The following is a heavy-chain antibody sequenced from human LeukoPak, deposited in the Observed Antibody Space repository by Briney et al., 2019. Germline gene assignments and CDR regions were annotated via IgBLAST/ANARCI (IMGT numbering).Heavy chain of an antibody. Sequence: SETLSLTCTVSGGTINNYYWSWIRQPPGKGLEWIGYIYYSGSATYNPSLKSRVTMSVDTSKNQFSLKLNSVTAADTAVYYCARGGWSLSYWGQGILVTVSS. CDR2: IYYSGSA. D-gene: IGHD2-15*01. CDR1: GGTINNYY. CDR3: ARGGWSLSY. J-gene: IGHJ4*02. V-gene: IGHV4-59*01.